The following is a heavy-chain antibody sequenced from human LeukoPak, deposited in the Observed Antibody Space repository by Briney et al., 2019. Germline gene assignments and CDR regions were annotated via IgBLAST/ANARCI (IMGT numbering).Heavy chain of an antibody. Sequence: GGSLRLSCVASGFTFSSYAMSWVRQAPGKGLEWVSAISGSGGSTYYADSVKGRFTISRDNSKNTLYLQMNSLRAEDTAVYYCASPTGRGVVVAANWGQGTLVTVSS. CDR3: ASPTGRGVVVAAN. V-gene: IGHV3-23*01. CDR2: ISGSGGST. D-gene: IGHD2-15*01. J-gene: IGHJ4*02. CDR1: GFTFSSYA.